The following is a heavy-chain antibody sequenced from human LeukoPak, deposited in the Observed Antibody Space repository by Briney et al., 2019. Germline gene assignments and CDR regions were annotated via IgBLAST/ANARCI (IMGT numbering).Heavy chain of an antibody. Sequence: QTGGSLRLSCAASGFNFGGHAMSWVRQAPGKGLEWVSVISGGGGSTYYGDSVKGRFSISRDNSKNTLYLQMNSLRAEDTALYYCARLLGANYYYAMDVWGQGTTVTVSS. CDR3: ARLLGANYYYAMDV. CDR2: ISGGGGST. J-gene: IGHJ6*02. V-gene: IGHV3-23*01. D-gene: IGHD4/OR15-4a*01. CDR1: GFNFGGHA.